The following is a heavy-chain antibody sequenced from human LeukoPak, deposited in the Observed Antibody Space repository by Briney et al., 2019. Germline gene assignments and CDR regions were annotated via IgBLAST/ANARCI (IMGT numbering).Heavy chain of an antibody. CDR2: MNPNSGNT. CDR3: ARRNYYDSSGYQIYYYYYYGMDV. D-gene: IGHD3-22*01. J-gene: IGHJ6*02. V-gene: IGHV1-8*02. CDR1: GGTFSSYA. Sequence: EASVKVSCKASGGTFSSYAISWVRQAPGQGLEWMGWMNPNSGNTGYAQKFQGRVTMTRNTSISTAYMELSSLRSEDTAVYYCARRNYYDSSGYQIYYYYYYGMDVWGQGTTVTVSS.